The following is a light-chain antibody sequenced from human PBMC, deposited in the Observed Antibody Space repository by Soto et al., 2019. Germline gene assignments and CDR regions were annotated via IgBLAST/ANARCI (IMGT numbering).Light chain of an antibody. CDR1: QSIITY. V-gene: IGKV1-39*01. Sequence: IEVTQSPSALRAVLACRVTMTCLSSQSIITYLNWYQQKPGKAPNLLIYAASSLQSGVPSRFSGSGSGTDFTLTINSLQPEDFATYYCQQSYSAPPTFGQGTKVDI. CDR2: AAS. J-gene: IGKJ1*01. CDR3: QQSYSAPPT.